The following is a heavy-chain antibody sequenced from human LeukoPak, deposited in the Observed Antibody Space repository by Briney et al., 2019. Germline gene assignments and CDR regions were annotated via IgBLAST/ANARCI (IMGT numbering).Heavy chain of an antibody. J-gene: IGHJ4*02. CDR3: ARGGSYHGY. Sequence: PSETLSLTCTVSGDSISGYYWSWIRQPPGKGLEWIGNIYYSGTTNHNPPLKSRVTISVDTSKNQFSLKLSSVTAADTATYYCARGGSYHGYWGQGTLVTVSS. V-gene: IGHV4-59*01. CDR2: IYYSGTT. D-gene: IGHD1-26*01. CDR1: GDSISGYY.